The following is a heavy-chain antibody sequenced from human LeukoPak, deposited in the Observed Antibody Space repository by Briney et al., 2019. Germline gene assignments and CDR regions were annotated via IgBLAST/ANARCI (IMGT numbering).Heavy chain of an antibody. CDR1: GFTFSSYS. CDR2: ISSSSSYI. J-gene: IGHJ5*02. D-gene: IGHD3-10*01. V-gene: IGHV3-21*01. Sequence: GGSLRLSCAASGFTFSSYSMNWVRQAPGKGLEWVSSISSSSSYIYYADSVKGRFTISRDNAKNSLYLQMNSLRAEDTAVYYCARDRGVDRLWFRELLSVSQSAWFDPWGQGTLVTVSS. CDR3: ARDRGVDRLWFRELLSVSQSAWFDP.